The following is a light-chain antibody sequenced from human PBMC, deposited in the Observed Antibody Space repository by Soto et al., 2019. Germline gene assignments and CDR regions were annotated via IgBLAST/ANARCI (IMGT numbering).Light chain of an antibody. CDR3: QQYNNWPQT. J-gene: IGKJ1*01. Sequence: EILITQSPATLSVSPGERATLSCRASQSVRSNLAWYQQKPGQPPRILIYGASTRDTGIPARFSGSGSGTEFTLTISSLQSEDFSVYYCQQYNNWPQTFGQGTKVDIK. CDR2: GAS. V-gene: IGKV3-15*01. CDR1: QSVRSN.